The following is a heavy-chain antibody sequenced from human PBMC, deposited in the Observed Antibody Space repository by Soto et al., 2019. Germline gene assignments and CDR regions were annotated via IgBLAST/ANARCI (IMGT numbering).Heavy chain of an antibody. CDR2: INAGNGNT. V-gene: IGHV1-3*05. Sequence: QVQLVQSGAEEKKPGASVKVSCKASGYTFTNYAMHWVRQAPGQRLEWMGWINAGNGNTKYSQKFQGRVTITRDTSGSTAYMELSSLRSEDTAVYYCAGSYCSGGNRSELYYYGMDVWGQGTTVTVSS. J-gene: IGHJ6*02. D-gene: IGHD2-15*01. CDR1: GYTFTNYA. CDR3: AGSYCSGGNRSELYYYGMDV.